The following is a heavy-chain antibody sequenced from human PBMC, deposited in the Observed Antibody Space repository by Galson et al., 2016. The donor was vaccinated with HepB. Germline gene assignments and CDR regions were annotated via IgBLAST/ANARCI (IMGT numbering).Heavy chain of an antibody. CDR2: IYSGGGT. Sequence: SLRLSCAASGFTFNTYAMSWVRQAPGKGLEWVSVIYSGGGTYYADSVKGRFTISRDNSKSTLYLQMNSLRAEDTAVYYCARDLPLLGWGQGTLVTVSS. V-gene: IGHV3-53*01. J-gene: IGHJ4*02. CDR3: ARDLPLLG. CDR1: GFTFNTYA. D-gene: IGHD2-15*01.